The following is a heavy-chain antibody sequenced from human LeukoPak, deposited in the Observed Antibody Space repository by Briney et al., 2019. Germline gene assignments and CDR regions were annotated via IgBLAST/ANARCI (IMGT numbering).Heavy chain of an antibody. D-gene: IGHD3-22*01. CDR1: GYTFTSYG. Sequence: ASVKVSCKASGYTFTSYGISWVRQAPGQGLEWMGWISAYNGNTNYAQKLQGRVTMTTETSTSTAYMELRSLRSDDTAVYYCASHHLPMIVVVIVGGFAFDIWGQGTMVTVSS. J-gene: IGHJ3*02. V-gene: IGHV1-18*01. CDR3: ASHHLPMIVVVIVGGFAFDI. CDR2: ISAYNGNT.